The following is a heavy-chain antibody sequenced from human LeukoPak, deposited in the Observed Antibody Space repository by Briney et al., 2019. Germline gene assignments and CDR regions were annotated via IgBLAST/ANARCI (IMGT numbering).Heavy chain of an antibody. CDR1: GGTFSSYA. J-gene: IGHJ5*02. D-gene: IGHD2-2*01. Sequence: SVKVSCKASGGTFSSYAISWVRQAPGQGLEWMGGIIPIFGTANYAQKFQGRVTITADKSTSTAYMELNSLRAEDTAVYYCARDIVVVPLVMGWFDPWGQGTLVTVSS. V-gene: IGHV1-69*06. CDR2: IIPIFGTA. CDR3: ARDIVVVPLVMGWFDP.